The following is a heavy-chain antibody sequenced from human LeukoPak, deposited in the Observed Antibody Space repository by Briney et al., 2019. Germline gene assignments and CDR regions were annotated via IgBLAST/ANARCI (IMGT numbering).Heavy chain of an antibody. D-gene: IGHD1-1*01. CDR3: ARGTTLRDHYYYGMDV. Sequence: SQTLSLTCAISGDSVSRNSAAWNWIRQSPSRGLEWLGRTYYRSKWYNDYAVSVKSRITINPDTSKNQFSLQLNSVTPEDTAVYYCARGTTLRDHYYYGMDVWGQGTTVTVSS. V-gene: IGHV6-1*01. CDR1: GDSVSRNSAA. CDR2: TYYRSKWYN. J-gene: IGHJ6*02.